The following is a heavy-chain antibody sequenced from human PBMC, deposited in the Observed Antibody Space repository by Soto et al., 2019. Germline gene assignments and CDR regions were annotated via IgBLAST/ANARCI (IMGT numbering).Heavy chain of an antibody. D-gene: IGHD3-22*01. CDR3: ARDPYDRGGYAAFDI. V-gene: IGHV3-7*04. CDR2: IKEDGSEK. Sequence: GGSLRLSCAASGITLSSSWMTWVRQAPGKGLEWVANIKEDGSEKQYVDSVKGRFTVSRDNAKNSLFLQMDSLSADDTAVYYCARDPYDRGGYAAFDIWGQGTMVTVSS. J-gene: IGHJ3*02. CDR1: GITLSSSW.